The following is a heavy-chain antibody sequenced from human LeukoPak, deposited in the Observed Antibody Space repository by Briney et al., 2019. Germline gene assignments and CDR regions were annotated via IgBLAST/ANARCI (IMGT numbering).Heavy chain of an antibody. Sequence: GESLRLSCAASGFSFSEYAMHGARQDPGKGLEWVALISYDGSDQYYADSVRGRFTISKDKSRSTLFLEMNSLRTEDTAVYFCAKERRGFYMDVWGSGTTVTVPS. J-gene: IGHJ6*03. V-gene: IGHV3-30*02. CDR2: ISYDGSDQ. CDR3: AKERRGFYMDV. CDR1: GFSFSEYA.